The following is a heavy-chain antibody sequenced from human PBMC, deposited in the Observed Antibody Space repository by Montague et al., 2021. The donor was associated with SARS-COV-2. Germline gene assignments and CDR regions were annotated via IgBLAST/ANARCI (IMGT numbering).Heavy chain of an antibody. V-gene: IGHV4-38-2*02. CDR1: GYSISTGYY. CDR2: IYHSGST. D-gene: IGHD6-19*01. CDR3: AKVAGSHDTFDI. Sequence: SETLSLTCTVSGYSISTGYYWGWIRQPPGRGLEWIGTIYHSGSTYINPSLKSRVTISVDTSKNQFSLNLSSVTAADTAVYYCAKVAGSHDTFDIWGRGTMVPVSS. J-gene: IGHJ3*02.